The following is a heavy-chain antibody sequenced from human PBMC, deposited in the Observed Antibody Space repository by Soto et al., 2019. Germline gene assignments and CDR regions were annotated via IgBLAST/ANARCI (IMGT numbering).Heavy chain of an antibody. CDR2: FDPEDGET. V-gene: IGHV1-24*01. Sequence: GASVKVSCKVFGYTLTELSMHWVRQAPGKGLEWMGGFDPEDGETIYAQKFQGRVTMTEDTSTDTAYMELSSLRSEDTAVYYCATELGYCSGGSCYRRSWFDPWGQGTLVTVSS. CDR3: ATELGYCSGGSCYRRSWFDP. D-gene: IGHD2-15*01. CDR1: GYTLTELS. J-gene: IGHJ5*02.